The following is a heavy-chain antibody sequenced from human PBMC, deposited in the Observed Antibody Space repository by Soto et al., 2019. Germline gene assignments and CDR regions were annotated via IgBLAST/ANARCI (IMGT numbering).Heavy chain of an antibody. CDR1: GYTFTGYH. J-gene: IGHJ5*02. D-gene: IGHD1-26*01. Sequence: VASVKVSCKASGYTFTGYHIHWVRQAPGQGLEWMGWINTNSGGTNLAQKFQGWVTMTRDTSIDTAYMEVGRLSPDDTAVYYCARWVGASNWFDPWGQGTLVTVSS. CDR3: ARWVGASNWFDP. V-gene: IGHV1-2*04. CDR2: INTNSGGT.